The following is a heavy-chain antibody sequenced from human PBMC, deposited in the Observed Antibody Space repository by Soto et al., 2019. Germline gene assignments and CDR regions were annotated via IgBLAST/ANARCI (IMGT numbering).Heavy chain of an antibody. Sequence: KGLDCVSAISASGGSTNYADSVKGRFTISRDNSKDTLYLQMNTLRADESAVYYCAKGLFFFQAEDGIRDL. CDR3: AKGLFFFQAEDGIRDL. CDR2: ISASGGST. V-gene: IGHV3-23*01. J-gene: IGHJ2*01. D-gene: IGHD2-21*01.